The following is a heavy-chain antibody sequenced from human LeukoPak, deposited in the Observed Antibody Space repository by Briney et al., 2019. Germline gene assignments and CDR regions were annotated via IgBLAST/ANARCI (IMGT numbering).Heavy chain of an antibody. Sequence: GGSLRLSCAASGFTFSSYSMNWVRQAPGKGLEWVSYISSSGSTIYYADSVKGRFTISRDNAKNSLYLQMNSLRAEDTAVYYCARVGAAATYYYYGMDVWGQGTTVTVSS. CDR2: ISSSGSTI. CDR3: ARVGAAATYYYYGMDV. D-gene: IGHD6-25*01. V-gene: IGHV3-48*04. J-gene: IGHJ6*02. CDR1: GFTFSSYS.